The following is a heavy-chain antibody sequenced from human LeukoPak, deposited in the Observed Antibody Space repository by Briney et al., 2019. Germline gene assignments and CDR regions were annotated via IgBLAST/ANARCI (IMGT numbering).Heavy chain of an antibody. CDR3: ARSVYCGGDCSPFDY. D-gene: IGHD2-21*02. CDR1: GGSISSYY. Sequence: SETLSLTCTVSGGSISSYYWSWIRQPPGKGLEWIGYIYYSGSTNYNPSLKSRVTISVDTSKNQFSLKLSSVTAADTAVYYCARSVYCGGDCSPFDYWSQGTLVTVSS. V-gene: IGHV4-59*08. J-gene: IGHJ4*02. CDR2: IYYSGST.